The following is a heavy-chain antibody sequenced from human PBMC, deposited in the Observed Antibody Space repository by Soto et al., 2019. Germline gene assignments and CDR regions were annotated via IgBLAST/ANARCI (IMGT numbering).Heavy chain of an antibody. D-gene: IGHD5-12*01. CDR1: GGSISSGGYY. Sequence: QVQLQESGPGLVKPSQTLSLTCTVSGGSISSGGYYWSWIRQHPGKGLEWIGYIYYSGSTYYNPSLKSRSTIAVDTSKNQFSLKLSSVPAADTAADYCARSWGGYVSYWGQGTLVTVSS. V-gene: IGHV4-31*03. J-gene: IGHJ4*02. CDR2: IYYSGST. CDR3: ARSWGGYVSY.